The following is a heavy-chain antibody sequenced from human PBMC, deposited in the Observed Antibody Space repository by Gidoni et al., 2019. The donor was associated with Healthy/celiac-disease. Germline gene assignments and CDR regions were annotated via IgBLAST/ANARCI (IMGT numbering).Heavy chain of an antibody. D-gene: IGHD3-22*01. J-gene: IGHJ4*02. CDR3: AKVAPPFDYDSSGYPDY. V-gene: IGHV3-23*01. CDR1: TFSSYA. CDR2: ISGSGGST. Sequence: TFSSYAMSWVRQAPGKGLEWVSAISGSGGSTYYADSVKGRFTISRDHSKHPLYLPMNSLRAEDTAVYYCAKVAPPFDYDSSGYPDYWGQGTLVTVSS.